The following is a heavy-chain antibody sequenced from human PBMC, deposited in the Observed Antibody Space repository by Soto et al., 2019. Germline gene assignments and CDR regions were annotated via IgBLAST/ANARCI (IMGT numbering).Heavy chain of an antibody. V-gene: IGHV3-30*18. Sequence: GWSLRLSCAASGFTFSSYGMHWVRQAPGKGLEWVAGISYDGSNKYYADSVKGRFTISRDNSKNTLYLQMNSLRAEDTAVYYCAKDPQIRGYSYGIDYWGQGTMGTVSS. CDR1: GFTFSSYG. D-gene: IGHD5-18*01. CDR3: AKDPQIRGYSYGIDY. CDR2: ISYDGSNK. J-gene: IGHJ4*02.